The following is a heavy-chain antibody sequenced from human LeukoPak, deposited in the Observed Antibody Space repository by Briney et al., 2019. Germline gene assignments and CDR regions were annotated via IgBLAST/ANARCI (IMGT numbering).Heavy chain of an antibody. D-gene: IGHD1-26*01. V-gene: IGHV3-23*01. J-gene: IGHJ4*02. Sequence: GGTLRLSCEASGFTFSTYGMSWVRQAPGKALEWVSAISGSGGSTYYADSVRGRVTISRDNSKNTLYLQVNSPRVEDTAVYYCAKDRLGAMMYFDFWGQGTLVTVSS. CDR2: ISGSGGST. CDR3: AKDRLGAMMYFDF. CDR1: GFTFSTYG.